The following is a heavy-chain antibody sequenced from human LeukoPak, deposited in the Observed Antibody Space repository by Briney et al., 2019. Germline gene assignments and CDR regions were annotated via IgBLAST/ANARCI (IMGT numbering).Heavy chain of an antibody. J-gene: IGHJ5*02. V-gene: IGHV3-74*01. CDR1: GVTFSNYA. Sequence: GGSLRLSCAASGVTFSNYAMSWVRQAPGKGLVWVSRSDGSSTSYADSVKGRFTISRDNAKNTLYLQMNGLRAEDTAVYYCAREWELGGFDPWGQGTLVTVSS. CDR2: SDGSST. D-gene: IGHD1-26*01. CDR3: AREWELGGFDP.